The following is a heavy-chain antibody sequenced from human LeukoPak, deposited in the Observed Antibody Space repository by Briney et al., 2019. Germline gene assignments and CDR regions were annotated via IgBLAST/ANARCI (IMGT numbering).Heavy chain of an antibody. CDR1: GFTFDDYA. Sequence: GRSLRLSCAASGFTFDDYAMHWVRQAPGKGLEWVSGISWNSGSIGYADSVKGRFTISRDNAKNSLYLQMNSLRAEDTAVYYCARKRESSSSWYGGLAYWGQGTLVTVSS. J-gene: IGHJ4*02. V-gene: IGHV3-9*01. CDR2: ISWNSGSI. CDR3: ARKRESSSSWYGGLAY. D-gene: IGHD6-13*01.